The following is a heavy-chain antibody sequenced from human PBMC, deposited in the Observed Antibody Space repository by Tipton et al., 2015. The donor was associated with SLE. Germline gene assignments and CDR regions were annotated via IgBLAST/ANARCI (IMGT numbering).Heavy chain of an antibody. V-gene: IGHV3-15*01. J-gene: IGHJ5*02. Sequence: SLRLSCATSGFVFSNTWMSWVRQAPGKGLEWVSRIKSKIDGGTTDFAAPVRGRFTISRDDSREILYLQMNSLRMDDTAVYYCTREGGSGWYGWFDPWGQGTLVTVSS. CDR1: GFVFSNTW. D-gene: IGHD6-19*01. CDR3: TREGGSGWYGWFDP. CDR2: IKSKIDGGTT.